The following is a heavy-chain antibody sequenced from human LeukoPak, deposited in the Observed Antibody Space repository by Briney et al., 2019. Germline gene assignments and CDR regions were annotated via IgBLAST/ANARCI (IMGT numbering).Heavy chain of an antibody. CDR2: IKQDGSEQ. V-gene: IGHV3-7*01. CDR1: GFTFSSYW. CDR3: ARYLNSGPADY. D-gene: IGHD6-19*01. J-gene: IGHJ4*02. Sequence: GGSLRLSCAASGFTFSSYWMNWVRQAPGKGLEWVANIKQDGSEQYYVASVKGRFTISRDNAKNSLYLQMNSLRAEDTAVYYCARYLNSGPADYWGQGSLVTVSS.